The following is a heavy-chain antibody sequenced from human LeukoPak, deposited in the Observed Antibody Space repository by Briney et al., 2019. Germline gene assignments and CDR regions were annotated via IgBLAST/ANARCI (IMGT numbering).Heavy chain of an antibody. V-gene: IGHV4-61*02. Sequence: PSQTLSLTCTVSGGSISGGSYYWSWVRQPAGKGLEWIGRIYTSGSTNYNPSLKSRVTISVDTSKNQFSLKLSSVTAADTAVYYCARDSSGWPPQSVLTDYWGQGTLVTVSS. J-gene: IGHJ4*02. CDR2: IYTSGST. CDR3: ARDSSGWPPQSVLTDY. D-gene: IGHD6-19*01. CDR1: GGSISGGSYY.